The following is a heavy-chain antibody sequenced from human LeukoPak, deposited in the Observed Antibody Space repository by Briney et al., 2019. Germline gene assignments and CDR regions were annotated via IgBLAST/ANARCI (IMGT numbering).Heavy chain of an antibody. V-gene: IGHV3-30*04. CDR2: ISYDGSNK. D-gene: IGHD3-9*01. CDR1: GFTFSSYA. CDR3: ARDQTGAYGMDV. J-gene: IGHJ6*02. Sequence: GSLRLSCAASGFTFSSYAMHWVRQAPGKGLEWVAVISYDGSNKYYADSVKGRFTISRDNSKNTLYLRMNSLRAEDTAVYYCARDQTGAYGMDVWGQGTTVTVSS.